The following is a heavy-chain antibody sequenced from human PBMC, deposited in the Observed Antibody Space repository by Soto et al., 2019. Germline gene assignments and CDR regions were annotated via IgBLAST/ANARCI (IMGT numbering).Heavy chain of an antibody. J-gene: IGHJ6*03. CDR3: ARGVAARSYPYCYMDV. CDR2: IYYSGST. Sequence: SETLSLTCTVSGGSISSYYWSWIRQPPGKGLEWIGYIYYSGSTNYNPSLKSRVTISVDTSKNQFSLKLSSVTAADTAVYYCARGVAARSYPYCYMDVWGKGTTVTVSS. D-gene: IGHD6-6*01. V-gene: IGHV4-59*01. CDR1: GGSISSYY.